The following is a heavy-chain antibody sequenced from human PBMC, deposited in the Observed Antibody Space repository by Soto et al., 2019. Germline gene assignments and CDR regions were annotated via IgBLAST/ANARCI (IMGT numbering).Heavy chain of an antibody. CDR1: GFTFSSYG. D-gene: IGHD3-10*01. CDR3: ARDDAYYYGSGSYFLDWYFDL. CDR2: IWYDGSNK. V-gene: IGHV3-33*01. Sequence: QVQLVESGGGVVQPGRSLRLSCAASGFTFSSYGMHGVRQAPGKGLEWGAVIWYDGSNKYYADSVKGRFTISRDNSKNTLYLQMNSLRAEDTAVYYCARDDAYYYGSGSYFLDWYFDLWGRGTLVTVSS. J-gene: IGHJ2*01.